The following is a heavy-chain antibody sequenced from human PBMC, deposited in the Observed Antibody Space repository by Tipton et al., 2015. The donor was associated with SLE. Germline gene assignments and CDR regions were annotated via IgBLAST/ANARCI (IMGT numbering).Heavy chain of an antibody. CDR3: ASGHSSSWSY. Sequence: LRLSCAVYGGSFSGYYWSWIRQPAGKGLEWIGYIYTSGTTNYSPSLKSRVTTSVDTSKNQFSLKLSSVTAADTAVYYCASGHSSSWSYWGQGTLVTVSS. J-gene: IGHJ4*02. CDR1: GGSFSGYY. D-gene: IGHD6-13*01. V-gene: IGHV4-4*09. CDR2: IYTSGTT.